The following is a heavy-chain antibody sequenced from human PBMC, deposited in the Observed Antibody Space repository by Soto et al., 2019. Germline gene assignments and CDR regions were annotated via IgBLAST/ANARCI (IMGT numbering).Heavy chain of an antibody. J-gene: IGHJ5*02. CDR1: GFTFSSYI. D-gene: IGHD3-10*01. CDR3: ARDPIIAMVRGVINWFDP. V-gene: IGHV3-21*01. CDR2: ISRSSSYI. Sequence: PGGSRRLSCAASGFTFSSYIMNWVRQAPGKGLEWVSSISRSSSYIYYADSVKGRFTISRDNAKNSLYLQMNSLRAEDTAVYYCARDPIIAMVRGVINWFDPWGQGTLVTVSS.